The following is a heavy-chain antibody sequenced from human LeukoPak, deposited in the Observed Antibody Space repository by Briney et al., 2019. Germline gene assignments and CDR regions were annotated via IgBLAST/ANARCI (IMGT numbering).Heavy chain of an antibody. Sequence: SQTLSLTCTVSGGSISSGAYYWSWIRQHPGKGLEWIGYIYYSGSTYYNPSLKSRVTISVDTSKNQFSLKLSSVTAADTAVYYCARVHYDFLTGYTYFFDYWGQGTLVTVSS. CDR1: GGSISSGAYY. D-gene: IGHD3-9*01. J-gene: IGHJ4*02. CDR3: ARVHYDFLTGYTYFFDY. CDR2: IYYSGST. V-gene: IGHV4-31*03.